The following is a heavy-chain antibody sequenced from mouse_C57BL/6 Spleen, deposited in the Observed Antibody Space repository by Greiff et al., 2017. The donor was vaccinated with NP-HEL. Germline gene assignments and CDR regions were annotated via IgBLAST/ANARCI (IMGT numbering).Heavy chain of an antibody. CDR2: ISSGGDYI. Sequence: DVMLVESGEGLVKPGGSLKLSCAASGFTFSSYAMSWVRQTPEKRLAWVAYISSGGDYIYYADTVKGRFTISRDNARNTLYLQMSSLKSEDTAMYYCTRDYYGSSYGYFDVWGTGTTVTVSS. J-gene: IGHJ1*03. CDR3: TRDYYGSSYGYFDV. V-gene: IGHV5-9-1*02. CDR1: GFTFSSYA. D-gene: IGHD1-1*01.